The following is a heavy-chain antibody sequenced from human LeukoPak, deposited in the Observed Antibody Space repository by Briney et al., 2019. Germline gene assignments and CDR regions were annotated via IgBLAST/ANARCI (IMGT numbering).Heavy chain of an antibody. V-gene: IGHV3-21*04. CDR2: ISSSSSYI. J-gene: IGHJ4*02. CDR1: GFTFSSYS. CDR3: AKFRYHSNDNNYLDFNY. Sequence: GGSLRLSCAASGFTFSSYSMNWVRQAQGKGLEWVSSISSSSSYIYYEDSVKGRFTISRDNPKNTLDLQMNSLKVEDTAVYYCAKFRYHSNDNNYLDFNYWGQGTLVTVSS. D-gene: IGHD3-22*01.